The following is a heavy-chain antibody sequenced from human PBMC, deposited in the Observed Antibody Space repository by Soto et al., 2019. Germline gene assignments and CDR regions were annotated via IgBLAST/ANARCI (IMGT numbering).Heavy chain of an antibody. D-gene: IGHD3-10*01. CDR1: GGSISSGGYY. Sequence: QVQLQESGPGLVKPSQTLSLTCTVSGGSISSGGYYWSWIRQHPGKGLEWIGYIYYSGSTYYNPSLKSRVTISVDTSKNQFSLKLSSVTAADTAVYYCARDRVSPRVGFGELTRLFDYWGQGTLVTVSS. J-gene: IGHJ4*02. CDR3: ARDRVSPRVGFGELTRLFDY. CDR2: IYYSGST. V-gene: IGHV4-31*03.